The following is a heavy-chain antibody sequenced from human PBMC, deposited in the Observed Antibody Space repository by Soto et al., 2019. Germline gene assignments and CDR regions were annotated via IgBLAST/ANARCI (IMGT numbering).Heavy chain of an antibody. CDR1: GFTLSSYA. CDR3: AKDPGMSSSSSYFDY. J-gene: IGHJ4*02. D-gene: IGHD6-6*01. V-gene: IGHV3-23*01. Sequence: SLRLSCAASGFTLSSYAMSWVRQAPGKGLEWVSVISGSGGSTYYADSVKGRFTISRDNSKNTLYLQMNSLRAEDTAVYYCAKDPGMSSSSSYFDYWGQGTLVTVSS. CDR2: ISGSGGST.